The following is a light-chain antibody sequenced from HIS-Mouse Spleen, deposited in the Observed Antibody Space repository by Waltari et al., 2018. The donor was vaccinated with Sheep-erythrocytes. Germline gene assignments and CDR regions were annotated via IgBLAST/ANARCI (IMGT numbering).Light chain of an antibody. J-gene: IGKJ4*01. CDR3: QQSYSTPPLT. V-gene: IGKV1-39*01. Sequence: DIQITQSPSSLSASVGDSVPITCRASQSISSYLNWYQQKPGKAPKLLIYAADSLQSGVPSRFSGSGSGTDFTLTISSLQPEDFATYYCQQSYSTPPLTFGGGTKVEIK. CDR2: AAD. CDR1: QSISSY.